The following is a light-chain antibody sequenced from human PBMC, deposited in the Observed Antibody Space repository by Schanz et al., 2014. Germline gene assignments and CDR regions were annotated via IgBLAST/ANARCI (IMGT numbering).Light chain of an antibody. CDR1: SNNLGSHSL. CDR3: CSFAGDNSAV. V-gene: IGLV2-23*01. Sequence: QSALAQPASMSGSPGQTITISCTGSSNNLGSHSLVSWYQQHPGKAPRLMIYEGTKRPSGISYRFSGSKSGNTASLTISGLQAEDEADYYCCSFAGDNSAVFGGGTKLTVL. CDR2: EGT. J-gene: IGLJ2*01.